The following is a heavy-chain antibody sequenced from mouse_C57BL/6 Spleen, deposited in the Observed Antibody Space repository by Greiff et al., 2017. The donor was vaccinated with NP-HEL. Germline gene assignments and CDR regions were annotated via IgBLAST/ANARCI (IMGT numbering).Heavy chain of an antibody. CDR3: ALITTVVARYYAMDY. Sequence: QVQLKQPGAELVKPGASVKLSCKASGYTFTSYWMHWVKQRPGQGLEWIGMIHPNSGSTNYNEKFKSKATLTVDKSSSTAYMQLSSLTSEDSAVYYCALITTVVARYYAMDYWGQGTSVTVSS. J-gene: IGHJ4*01. V-gene: IGHV1-64*01. D-gene: IGHD1-1*01. CDR1: GYTFTSYW. CDR2: IHPNSGST.